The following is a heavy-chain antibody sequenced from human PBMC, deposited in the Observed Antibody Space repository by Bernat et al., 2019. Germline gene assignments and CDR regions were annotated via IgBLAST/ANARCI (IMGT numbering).Heavy chain of an antibody. V-gene: IGHV3-33*01. CDR3: ARGRGRGAFDY. CDR2: IWYDGSNK. Sequence: QVQLVESGGVVVQPGRSLRLSCAASGFTFSSYGMHWVRQAPGKGLEWVAVIWYDGSNKYYADSVKGRFTISRDNSKNTLYLQMNSLRAEDTAVYYCARGRGRGAFDYWGQGTLVTVSS. J-gene: IGHJ4*02. CDR1: GFTFSSYG. D-gene: IGHD3-16*01.